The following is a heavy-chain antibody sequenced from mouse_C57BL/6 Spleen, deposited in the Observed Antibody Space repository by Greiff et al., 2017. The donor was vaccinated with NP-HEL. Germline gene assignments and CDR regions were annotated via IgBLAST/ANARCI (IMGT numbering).Heavy chain of an antibody. J-gene: IGHJ4*01. CDR1: GYSITSGYY. D-gene: IGHD1-1*01. Sequence: EVQLQESGPGLVKPSQSLSLTCSVTGYSITSGYYWNWIRQFPGNKLEWMGYISYDGSNNYNPSLKNRISITRDTSKNQFFLKLNSVTTEDTATYYCARDYYYGSHYAMDYWGQGTSVTVSS. CDR3: ARDYYYGSHYAMDY. V-gene: IGHV3-6*01. CDR2: ISYDGSN.